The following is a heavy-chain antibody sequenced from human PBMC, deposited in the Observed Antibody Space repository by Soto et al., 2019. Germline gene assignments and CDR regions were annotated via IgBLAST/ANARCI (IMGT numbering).Heavy chain of an antibody. V-gene: IGHV3-64*01. CDR1: GFTFSSYA. CDR3: ARDSLVAFWSGYYMGYMDV. J-gene: IGHJ6*03. D-gene: IGHD3-3*01. Sequence: GGSLRLSCAASGFTFSSYAMHWVRQAPGKGLEYVSAISSNGGSTYYANSVKGRFTISRDNSKNTLYLQMGSLRAEDMAVYYCARDSLVAFWSGYYMGYMDVWGKGTTVTVSS. CDR2: ISSNGGST.